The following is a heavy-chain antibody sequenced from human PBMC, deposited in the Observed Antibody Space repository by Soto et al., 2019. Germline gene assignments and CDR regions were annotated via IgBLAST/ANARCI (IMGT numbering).Heavy chain of an antibody. J-gene: IGHJ4*02. CDR3: ARESYAGMYGDYEN. V-gene: IGHV3-33*01. CDR2: IWYDGSNK. Sequence: QVQVVASGGAVVQPGRSLRLSCGASGFTFSDSVMHWVRQAPGKGLQWVAAIWYDGSNKYYAESVEGRFTISRDNSKNTLYMQMYSLRAEDTAVYYCARESYAGMYGDYENWGKGTLGNVSS. CDR1: GFTFSDSV. D-gene: IGHD4-17*01.